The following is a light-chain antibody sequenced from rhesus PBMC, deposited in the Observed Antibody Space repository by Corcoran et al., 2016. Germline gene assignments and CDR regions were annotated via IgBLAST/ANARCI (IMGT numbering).Light chain of an antibody. J-gene: IGKJ4*01. V-gene: IGKV1S9*01. CDR3: QQGYSYPLT. Sequence: DIQMTQSPSSLSASVGDRVTITCQASQSLSNYLNWYQQTPGKIPKLLIYRASRFQSGITSRFSGSGYGTDFTLTIISLQPEDFATDYCQQGYSYPLTFGGGTKVELK. CDR2: RAS. CDR1: QSLSNY.